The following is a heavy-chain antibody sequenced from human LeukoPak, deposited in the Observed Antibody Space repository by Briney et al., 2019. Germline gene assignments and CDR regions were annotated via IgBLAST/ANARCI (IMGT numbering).Heavy chain of an antibody. J-gene: IGHJ5*02. CDR3: ARGLSGSYSFAFYRPGGGANNWFDP. V-gene: IGHV3-7*01. CDR2: IKQDGSEK. D-gene: IGHD1-26*01. Sequence: PGGSLRLSWAAAGFTFSSYWMSWVRQAPGKGLEWVANIKQDGSEKYYVDSVKGRFTISRDNAKNSLYLQMNSLRAEDTAVYYCARGLSGSYSFAFYRPGGGANNWFDPWGQGTLVTVSS. CDR1: GFTFSSYW.